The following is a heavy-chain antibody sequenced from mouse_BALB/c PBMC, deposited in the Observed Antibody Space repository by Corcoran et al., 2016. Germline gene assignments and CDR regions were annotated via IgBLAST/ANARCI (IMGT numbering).Heavy chain of an antibody. CDR2: ILPGSGST. D-gene: IGHD1-2*01. J-gene: IGHJ2*01. CDR1: GYTFSSYW. CDR3: ARWVTTATYFDY. Sequence: QVQLQQSGAELMKPGASVKISCKATGYTFSSYWIEWVKQRPGHGLEWIGEILPGSGSTNYNEKFKGKATFTADTSSNTAYMQLSSLTSEDSAVYYCARWVTTATYFDYWGQDTTLTVSS. V-gene: IGHV1-9*01.